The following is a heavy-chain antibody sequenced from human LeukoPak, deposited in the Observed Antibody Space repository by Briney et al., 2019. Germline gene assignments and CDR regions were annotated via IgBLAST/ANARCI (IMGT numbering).Heavy chain of an antibody. J-gene: IGHJ5*02. CDR3: ARALLRPWFDP. CDR2: IYYSGST. D-gene: IGHD4-17*01. Sequence: PETLSLTCTVSGGSISSYYWSWIRQPPGKGLEWIGYIYYSGSTNYNPSLKSRVTISVDTSKNQFSLKLSSVTAADTAVYYCARALLRPWFDPWGQGTLVTVSS. V-gene: IGHV4-59*01. CDR1: GGSISSYY.